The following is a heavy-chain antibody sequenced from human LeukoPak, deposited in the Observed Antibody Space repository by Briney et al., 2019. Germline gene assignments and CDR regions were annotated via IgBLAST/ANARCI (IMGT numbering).Heavy chain of an antibody. Sequence: GGSLRLSCAASGFTFSSYAMSWVRQAPGKGLEWVSAISGSGGSTYYADSVKGRITISRDNSKNTLYLQMNSLRAEDTAVYYCLMYCSSTSCYGFDPWGQGTLVTVSS. D-gene: IGHD2-2*01. CDR3: LMYCSSTSCYGFDP. CDR1: GFTFSSYA. V-gene: IGHV3-23*01. CDR2: ISGSGGST. J-gene: IGHJ5*02.